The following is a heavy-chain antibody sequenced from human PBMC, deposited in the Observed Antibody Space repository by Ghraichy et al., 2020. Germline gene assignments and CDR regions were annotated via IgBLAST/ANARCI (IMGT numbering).Heavy chain of an antibody. CDR2: IKSKTDGGTT. CDR3: TTSQRLLGLDDAFDI. Sequence: GGSLRLSCAASGFTFSNAWMSWVRQAPGKGLEWVGRIKSKTDGGTTDYAAPVKGRFTISRDDSKNMLYLQMNSLKTEDTAVYYCTTSQRLLGLDDAFDIWGQGTMVTVSS. D-gene: IGHD2-21*02. CDR1: GFTFSNAW. V-gene: IGHV3-15*01. J-gene: IGHJ3*02.